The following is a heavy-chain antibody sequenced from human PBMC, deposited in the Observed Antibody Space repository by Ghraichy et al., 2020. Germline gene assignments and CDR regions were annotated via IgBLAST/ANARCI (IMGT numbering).Heavy chain of an antibody. V-gene: IGHV4-61*02. CDR3: ARGPPRQDG. Sequence: SETLSLTCTVSGGSISSGSYYWSWIRQPAGKGLEWIGRIYTSGSTNYNPSLKSRVTISVDTSKNQFFLKLSSVTAADTAVYYCARGPPRQDGWGQWTTVTVSS. CDR2: IYTSGST. CDR1: GGSISSGSYY. J-gene: IGHJ6*02.